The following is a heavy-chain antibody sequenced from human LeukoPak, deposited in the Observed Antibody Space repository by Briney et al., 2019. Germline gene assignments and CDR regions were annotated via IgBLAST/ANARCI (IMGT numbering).Heavy chain of an antibody. CDR1: GYSFTSYL. V-gene: IGHV5-51*01. CDR3: ARPYYYASSGYSADAFDI. J-gene: IGHJ3*02. CDR2: IYPGDSDT. Sequence: GESLKISCKGSGYSFTSYLIGLVRPMPGKGLEWMGIIYPGDSDTRCSPSFQGQVTISADKSISTAYLQWSSLKASDTAMYYCARPYYYASSGYSADAFDIWGQGTMVTVSS. D-gene: IGHD3-22*01.